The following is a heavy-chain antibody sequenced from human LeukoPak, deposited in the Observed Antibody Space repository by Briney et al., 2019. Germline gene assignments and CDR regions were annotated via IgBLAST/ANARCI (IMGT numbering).Heavy chain of an antibody. CDR1: GYSISSGYY. V-gene: IGHV4-38-2*01. Sequence: PSETLSLTCAVSGYSISSGYYWGWIRQPPGKGLEWIGSIYHSGSTYYNPSLKSRVTISVDTPKNQFSLKLSSVTAADTAVYYCTQGMDVWGKGTTVTVSS. CDR2: IYHSGST. CDR3: TQGMDV. J-gene: IGHJ6*04.